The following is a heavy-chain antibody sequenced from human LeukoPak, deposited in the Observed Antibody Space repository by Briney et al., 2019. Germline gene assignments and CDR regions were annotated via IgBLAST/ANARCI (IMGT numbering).Heavy chain of an antibody. J-gene: IGHJ4*02. V-gene: IGHV4-34*01. CDR2: INHSGST. Sequence: PSETLSLTCAVYGGSFSGYYWSWIRQPPGKGLEWIGEINHSGSTNYNPSLKSRVTISVDTSKNQFSLKLSSVTAADTAVYHCARGHHDFWSGYYTRERYFDYWGQGTLVTVSS. CDR1: GGSFSGYY. CDR3: ARGHHDFWSGYYTRERYFDY. D-gene: IGHD3-3*01.